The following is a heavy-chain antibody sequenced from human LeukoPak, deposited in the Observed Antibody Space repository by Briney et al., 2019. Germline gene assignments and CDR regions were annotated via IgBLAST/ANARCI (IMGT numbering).Heavy chain of an antibody. CDR3: ARDRDGTTPLFDY. CDR2: IIPIFGTA. Sequence: SVKVSCKASGGTFSSYAISWVRQAPGQGLEWMGGIIPIFGTANYAQKFQGRVTITADESTSTAYMELSSLRSGDTAVYYCARDRDGTTPLFDYWGQGTLVTVSS. CDR1: GGTFSSYA. J-gene: IGHJ4*02. V-gene: IGHV1-69*01. D-gene: IGHD1-7*01.